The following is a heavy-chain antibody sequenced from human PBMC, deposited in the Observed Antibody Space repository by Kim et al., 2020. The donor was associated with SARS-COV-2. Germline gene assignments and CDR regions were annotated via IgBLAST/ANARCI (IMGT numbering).Heavy chain of an antibody. D-gene: IGHD6-13*01. V-gene: IGHV4-31*03. CDR3: ARGDSSSLWYYYGMDV. CDR2: IYYSGST. J-gene: IGHJ6*02. Sequence: SETLSLTCTVSGGSISSGGYYWSWIRQHPVKGLEWIGYIYYSGSTYYNPSLKSRVTISVDTSKNQFSLKLSSVTAADTAVYYCARGDSSSLWYYYGMDVWGQGTTVTVSS. CDR1: GGSISSGGYY.